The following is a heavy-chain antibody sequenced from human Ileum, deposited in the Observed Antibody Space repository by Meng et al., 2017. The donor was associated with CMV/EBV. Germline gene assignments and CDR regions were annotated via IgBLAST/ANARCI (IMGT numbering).Heavy chain of an antibody. CDR1: GFNLSNCG. CDR2: VTPDGTTT. D-gene: IGHD3-16*01. Sequence: IACVAFGFNLSNCGMDWVRQGRGGGLVWLSHVTPDGTTTAYADSVKDRFTISRDNAKNTLYLQMNGLRDEDTAVYYCVRSGGTLDYWGQGTLVTVSS. V-gene: IGHV3-74*01. J-gene: IGHJ4*02. CDR3: VRSGGTLDY.